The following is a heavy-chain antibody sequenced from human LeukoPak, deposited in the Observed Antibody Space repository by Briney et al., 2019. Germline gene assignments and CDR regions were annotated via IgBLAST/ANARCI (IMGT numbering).Heavy chain of an antibody. CDR3: ARHVWGATFGTKGYKYNWFDP. V-gene: IGHV4-31*03. CDR1: GGSISSGGYY. J-gene: IGHJ5*02. D-gene: IGHD3-16*01. Sequence: SQTLSLTCTVSGGSISSGGYYWSWIRQRPGKGLEWIGYIYYSGSTYYNPSLKSRVTISVDTSKNQFSLKLSSVTAADTAVYYCARHVWGATFGTKGYKYNWFDPWGQGTLVTVSS. CDR2: IYYSGST.